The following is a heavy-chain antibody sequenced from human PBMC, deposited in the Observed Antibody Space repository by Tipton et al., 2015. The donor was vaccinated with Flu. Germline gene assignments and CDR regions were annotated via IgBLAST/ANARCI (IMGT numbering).Heavy chain of an antibody. CDR1: GFTFSSYS. CDR2: ISSSSSYI. V-gene: IGHV3-21*01. Sequence: SLRLSCAASGFTFSSYSMNWVRQAPGKGLEWVSSISSSSSYIYYADSVKGRFTISRDNAKNSLYLQMNSLRAEDTAEYYCARDPLDSSGWYGSVEDYFDYWGQGTLVTVSS. CDR3: ARDPLDSSGWYGSVEDYFDY. D-gene: IGHD6-19*01. J-gene: IGHJ4*02.